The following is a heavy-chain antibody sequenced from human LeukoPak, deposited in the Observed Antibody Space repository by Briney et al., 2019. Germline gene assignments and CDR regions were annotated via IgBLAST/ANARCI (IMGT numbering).Heavy chain of an antibody. CDR1: GFTFSSDW. CDR3: ARDTTQPSSGYYGSGSYGY. J-gene: IGHJ4*02. V-gene: IGHV3-7*01. D-gene: IGHD3-10*01. CDR2: INQDGSEK. Sequence: GGSLRLSCAASGFTFSSDWMNWVRQAPGKGLEWVANINQDGSEKYYVDSVKGRFTISRDNSKNTLYLQMNSLRAEDTAVYYCARDTTQPSSGYYGSGSYGYWGQGTLVTVSS.